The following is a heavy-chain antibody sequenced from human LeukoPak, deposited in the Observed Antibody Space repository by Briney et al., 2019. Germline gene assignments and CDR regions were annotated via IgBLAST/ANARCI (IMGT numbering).Heavy chain of an antibody. V-gene: IGHV3-64D*09. CDR3: VKSSSDGLDL. CDR2: IFTNGDTT. Sequence: GGSLRLSCSASGFTFSIYPMHWVRQAPGKGLEYVSTIFTNGDTTSYAASVKGRFTTSRDDSKNTLYLQMSSLRPEDTAVYYCVKSSSDGLDLWGQGATVTVSS. J-gene: IGHJ6*02. D-gene: IGHD6-6*01. CDR1: GFTFSIYP.